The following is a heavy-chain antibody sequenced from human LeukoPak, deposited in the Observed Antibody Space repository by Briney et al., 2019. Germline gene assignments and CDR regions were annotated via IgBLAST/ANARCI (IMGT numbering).Heavy chain of an antibody. J-gene: IGHJ4*02. V-gene: IGHV3-53*01. D-gene: IGHD5-12*01. CDR3: AKSYNGYESKPDY. CDR2: IYSGGST. CDR1: GFTVSSNY. Sequence: GGSLRLSCAASGFTVSSNYMSWVRQAPGKGLEWVSVIYSGGSTYYADSVKGRFTISRDNSKITLYLQMNSLRAEDTAVYYCAKSYNGYESKPDYWGQGTLVTVSS.